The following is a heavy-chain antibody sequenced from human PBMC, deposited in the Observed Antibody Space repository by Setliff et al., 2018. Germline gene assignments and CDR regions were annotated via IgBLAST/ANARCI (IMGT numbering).Heavy chain of an antibody. CDR2: INHSGST. CDR3: ARKSRNIVVVPAAVIYYYYYYMDV. Sequence: PSETLSLTCAVYGGSFSGYYWSWIRQPPGKGLEWIGEINHSGSTNYNPSLKSRVTISVGTSKNQFSLKLSSVTAADTAVYYCARKSRNIVVVPAAVIYYYYYYMDVWGKGTTVTVSS. J-gene: IGHJ6*03. V-gene: IGHV4-34*01. CDR1: GGSFSGYY. D-gene: IGHD2-2*01.